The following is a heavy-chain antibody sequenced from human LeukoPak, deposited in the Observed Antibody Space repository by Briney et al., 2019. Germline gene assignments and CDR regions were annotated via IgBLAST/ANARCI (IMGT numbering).Heavy chain of an antibody. V-gene: IGHV3-74*01. J-gene: IGHJ4*02. CDR3: LRDLNWSLDQ. CDR2: IKSDGITI. CDR1: GLTFSSHW. Sequence: GGSLRLSCAASGLTFSSHWMHWVRQAPGKGLVWVSRIKSDGITITYADSVKGRFTISRDNAKNTLYLQMNSLRAEDTAVYYCLRDLNWSLDQWGQGTLVTVSS. D-gene: IGHD1-20*01.